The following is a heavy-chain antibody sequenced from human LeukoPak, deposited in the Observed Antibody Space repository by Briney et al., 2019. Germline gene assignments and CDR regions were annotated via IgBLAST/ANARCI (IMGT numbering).Heavy chain of an antibody. CDR1: GFTFSNYA. J-gene: IGHJ4*02. D-gene: IGHD3-10*01. CDR2: ISNDGGNT. Sequence: PGGSLRLSCAASGFTFSNYAMHWVRQAPGKGLEGVAVISNDGGNTYYADYVKGQFTISRDKSKNTLYLQLNSVRAEDTSVYYCARDSTYYYASGSSGPHYFDYWGQGTLVTVSS. V-gene: IGHV3-30*01. CDR3: ARDSTYYYASGSSGPHYFDY.